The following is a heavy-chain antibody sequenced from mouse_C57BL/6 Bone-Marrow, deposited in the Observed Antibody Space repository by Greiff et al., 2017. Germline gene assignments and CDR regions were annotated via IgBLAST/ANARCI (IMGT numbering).Heavy chain of an antibody. V-gene: IGHV2-5*01. J-gene: IGHJ4*01. CDR3: AKNPVVANAMDY. CDR2: IWRGGST. D-gene: IGHD1-1*01. CDR1: GFSLTSYG. Sequence: QVQLQQSGPGLVQPSQSLSITCTVSGFSLTSYGVHWVRQSPGTGLEWLGVIWRGGSTDYTAAFMSRLSITKDNSKSQVFFKMNSLQADDTAIYYCAKNPVVANAMDYWGQGTSVTVSS.